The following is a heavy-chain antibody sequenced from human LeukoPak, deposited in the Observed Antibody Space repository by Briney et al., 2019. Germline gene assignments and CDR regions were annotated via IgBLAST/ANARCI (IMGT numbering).Heavy chain of an antibody. CDR1: GFTFDDYA. J-gene: IGHJ4*02. CDR3: AKGYSGSSQGSKVGYFDY. V-gene: IGHV3-9*01. Sequence: PGRSLRLSCAASGFTFDDYAMLWVRQAPGKGLEWVSGISWNSGSIGYADSVKGRFTISRDNAKNSLYLQMNSLRAEDTALYYCAKGYSGSSQGSKVGYFDYWGQGTLVTVSS. D-gene: IGHD6-6*01. CDR2: ISWNSGSI.